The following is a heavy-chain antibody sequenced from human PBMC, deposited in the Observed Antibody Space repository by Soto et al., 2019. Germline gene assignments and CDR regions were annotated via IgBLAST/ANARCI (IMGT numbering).Heavy chain of an antibody. CDR1: GFTFSSYG. J-gene: IGHJ6*02. CDR2: ISYDGSNK. Sequence: GGSLILSCAASGFTFSSYGMHWVRQAPGKGLEWVAVISYDGSNKYYADSVKGRFTISRDNSKNTLYLQMNSLRAEDTAVYYCARGITMVRGVSRYYYYGMDVWGQGTTVTVSS. D-gene: IGHD3-10*01. CDR3: ARGITMVRGVSRYYYYGMDV. V-gene: IGHV3-30*03.